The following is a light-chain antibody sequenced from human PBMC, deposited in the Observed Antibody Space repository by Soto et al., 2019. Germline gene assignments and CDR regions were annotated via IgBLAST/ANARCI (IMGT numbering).Light chain of an antibody. V-gene: IGKV3-20*01. CDR2: GAS. J-gene: IGKJ1*01. Sequence: IVLTQSPGTLSLSPGERGALSCRASQSVSSNYVAWYQQKPGQAPRLLISGASNRATGTPDRFRGSGSGTDFTLTISRLEAEDFAVYYCHQYGTSPPWTFGQGTKVDIK. CDR3: HQYGTSPPWT. CDR1: QSVSSNY.